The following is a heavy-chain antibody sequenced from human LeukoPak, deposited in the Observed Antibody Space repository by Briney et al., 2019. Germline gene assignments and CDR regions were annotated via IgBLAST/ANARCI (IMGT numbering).Heavy chain of an antibody. J-gene: IGHJ5*02. D-gene: IGHD2-2*01. V-gene: IGHV3-11*04. CDR2: ISTSGSTI. CDR1: GFTFRDYY. CDR3: ARDLREDIVVVPAAMSSSWFDP. Sequence: GGSLRPSCAASGFTFRDYYMNWIRQAPGKGLEWVSYISTSGSTIYYADSVKGRFTISRDNAKNSLYLQMNSLRAEDTAVYYCARDLREDIVVVPAAMSSSWFDPWGQGTLVTVSS.